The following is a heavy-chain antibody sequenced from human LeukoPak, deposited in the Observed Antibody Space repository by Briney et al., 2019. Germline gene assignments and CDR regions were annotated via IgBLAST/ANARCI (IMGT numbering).Heavy chain of an antibody. CDR1: GGSFSGYY. J-gene: IGHJ4*02. D-gene: IGHD3-22*01. V-gene: IGHV4-34*01. CDR2: INHSGSP. Sequence: SETLSLTCAVYGGSFSGYYWSWIRQPPGKGLEWIGEINHSGSPNYNPSLKSRVTISVDTSKNQFSLNPSSVTAADTAVYYCASESYYDSSGRVHYFDYWGQRTLVTVSS. CDR3: ASESYYDSSGRVHYFDY.